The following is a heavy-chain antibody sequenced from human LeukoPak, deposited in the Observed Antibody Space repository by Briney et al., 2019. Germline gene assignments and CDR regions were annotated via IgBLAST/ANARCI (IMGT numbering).Heavy chain of an antibody. J-gene: IGHJ4*02. V-gene: IGHV3-48*04. Sequence: GGSLRLSCAASGLTFSSYSMNWVRQAPGKGLEWVSYISSSSSSIYYADSVKGRFTISRDNAKNSLYLQMNSLRAEDTAVYYCARERERALWLGESYLGGGQGTLVTVSS. D-gene: IGHD3-10*01. CDR2: ISSSSSSI. CDR1: GLTFSSYS. CDR3: ARERERALWLGESYLG.